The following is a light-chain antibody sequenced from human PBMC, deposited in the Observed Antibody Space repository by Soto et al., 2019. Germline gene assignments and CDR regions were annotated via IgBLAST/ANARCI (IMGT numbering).Light chain of an antibody. CDR2: GAS. CDR3: RQYDNLPIT. V-gene: IGKV3D-15*01. Sequence: EIVMTQSPATLSVSPGESATLSCRASQSINRDLAWYEQKPGQTPRRVIYGASTWGTGVPPRFTGSGSGTEFTLTISSLQPEDIATYYCRQYDNLPITFGQGTRLEIK. J-gene: IGKJ5*01. CDR1: QSINRD.